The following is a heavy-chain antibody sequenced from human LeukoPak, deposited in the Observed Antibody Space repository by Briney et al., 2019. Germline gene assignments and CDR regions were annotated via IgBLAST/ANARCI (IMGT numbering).Heavy chain of an antibody. Sequence: GGSLRLSCAASGFTFDDYAMHWVRHAPGKGLEWVSGISWNSGSIGYADSVKGRFTISRDNAKNSLYLQMNSLRAEDTALYYCAKGTLPFDYWGQGTLVTVSS. J-gene: IGHJ4*02. V-gene: IGHV3-9*01. CDR3: AKGTLPFDY. CDR2: ISWNSGSI. CDR1: GFTFDDYA.